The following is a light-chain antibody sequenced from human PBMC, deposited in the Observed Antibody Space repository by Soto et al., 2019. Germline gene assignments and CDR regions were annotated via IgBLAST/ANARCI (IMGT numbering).Light chain of an antibody. Sequence: DIQMTQSPSTLSASIGDRVTITCRASQSISSWLAWYQQKPGKAPKLLIYDGSSLESGVPSRFRGSGSGTEFTLTISSLQPDDFASYYCQQYRTYSWTFGQGTKVDIK. CDR1: QSISSW. CDR3: QQYRTYSWT. V-gene: IGKV1-5*01. CDR2: DGS. J-gene: IGKJ1*01.